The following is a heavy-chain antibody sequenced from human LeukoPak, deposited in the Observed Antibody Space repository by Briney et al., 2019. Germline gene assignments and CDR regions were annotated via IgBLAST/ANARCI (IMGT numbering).Heavy chain of an antibody. CDR1: GGSISSSNW. CDR3: AVTPPYSSGWYFDY. Sequence: PSGTLSLTCAVSGGSISSSNWWSWVRQPPGKGLEWIGEIYHSGSTNYNPSLKSRVTISVDKSKNQFSLKLSSVTAADTAVYYCAVTPPYSSGWYFDYWGQGTLVTVSS. CDR2: IYHSGST. J-gene: IGHJ4*02. D-gene: IGHD6-19*01. V-gene: IGHV4-4*02.